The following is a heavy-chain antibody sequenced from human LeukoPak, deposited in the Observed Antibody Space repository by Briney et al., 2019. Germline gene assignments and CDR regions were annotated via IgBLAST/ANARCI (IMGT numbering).Heavy chain of an antibody. CDR1: GFTFSSYA. V-gene: IGHV3-23*01. CDR2: ISGSGGST. CDR3: CSGGSCYY. J-gene: IGHJ4*02. D-gene: IGHD2-15*01. Sequence: GGSLRLSCAASGFTFSSYAMSWVRQAPGKGLGWVSAISGSGGSTYYADSVKGRFTISRDNSKNTLYLQMNSLRAEDTAVYYACSGGSCYYWGQGTLVTVSS.